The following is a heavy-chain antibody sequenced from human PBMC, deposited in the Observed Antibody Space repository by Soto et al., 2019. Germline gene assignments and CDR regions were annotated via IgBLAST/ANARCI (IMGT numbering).Heavy chain of an antibody. CDR2: IYHSGNT. J-gene: IGHJ4*02. D-gene: IGHD5-12*01. Sequence: QVQLQESGPGLVKPSGTLSLTCAVSGDSFSSSHWWSWVRQPPGKGLEWIGEIYHSGNTNYNPSRKRRVTISIDKSKNQFSLMLSSVTAADTAVYYCARCGYTAYDKEFDYGGQGTLVTVSS. CDR1: GDSFSSSHW. V-gene: IGHV4-4*02. CDR3: ARCGYTAYDKEFDY.